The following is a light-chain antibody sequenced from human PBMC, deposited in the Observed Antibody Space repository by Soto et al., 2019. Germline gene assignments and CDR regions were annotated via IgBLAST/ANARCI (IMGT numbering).Light chain of an antibody. CDR3: QQRSNWPPAVT. CDR1: QSVGSF. J-gene: IGKJ5*01. V-gene: IGKV3-11*01. CDR2: DAY. Sequence: EIVLTQSPATLSLSPGERATLSCRASQSVGSFLAWYQQKPGQAPRLLIYDAYNRATGIPARFSGSGSGTDFTLTISSLEPEDFAVYYCQQRSNWPPAVTFGQGTRLEIK.